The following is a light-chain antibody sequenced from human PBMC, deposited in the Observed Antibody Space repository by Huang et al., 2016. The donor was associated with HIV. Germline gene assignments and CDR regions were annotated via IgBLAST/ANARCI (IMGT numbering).Light chain of an antibody. V-gene: IGKV3-15*01. CDR3: QQLNT. CDR2: GAS. J-gene: IGKJ3*01. CDR1: QSFSSN. Sequence: EIVMTQSPATLSVSPGERATLSCRASQSFSSNLAWYQQKPGQAPRLRIYGASTRATGIPARFSGSGSGTEFTLTINSLQSEDFAVYYCQQLNTFGPGTKVDIK.